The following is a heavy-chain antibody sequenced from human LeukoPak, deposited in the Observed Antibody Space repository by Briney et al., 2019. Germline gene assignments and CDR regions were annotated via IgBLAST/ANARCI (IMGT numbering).Heavy chain of an antibody. Sequence: ASVKVSCKASGYTFTGYYMHWVRQAPGQGLEWMGWISPNNGGTHYAQRFQGRVTMTRDTSISTAYMELSRLTSDDAAVYYCARGVNGVYYYYYMDVWGKGTTVTVSS. D-gene: IGHD2-8*01. J-gene: IGHJ6*03. CDR3: ARGVNGVYYYYYMDV. CDR1: GYTFTGYY. V-gene: IGHV1-2*02. CDR2: ISPNNGGT.